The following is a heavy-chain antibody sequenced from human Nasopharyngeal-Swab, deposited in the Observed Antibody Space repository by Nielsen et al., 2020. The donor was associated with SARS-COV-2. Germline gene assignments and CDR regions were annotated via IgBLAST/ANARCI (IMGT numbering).Heavy chain of an antibody. D-gene: IGHD2-21*01. J-gene: IGHJ6*02. CDR3: AKHCGGGLPYGMDV. V-gene: IGHV4-39*01. Sequence: SETLSLTCTVSGVSLSSSSYFWGWIRQPPGKGLEWIGSIYYRGNTYCNPSLKSRVTISVDTSNNQFSLKRSSVTAADTAVYYCAKHCGGGLPYGMDVWGQGTTVTVSS. CDR1: GVSLSSSSYF. CDR2: IYYRGNT.